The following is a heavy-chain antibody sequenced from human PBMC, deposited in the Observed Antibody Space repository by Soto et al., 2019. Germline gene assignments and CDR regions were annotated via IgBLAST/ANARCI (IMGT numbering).Heavy chain of an antibody. V-gene: IGHV4-39*01. CDR1: GGAISSSSSY. J-gene: IGHJ4*02. D-gene: IGHD6-13*01. CDR2: IYSGST. Sequence: QLQLQESGPGLVKPSETLSVTCTVSGGAISSSSSYWGWIRPPPGKGLEWIGTIYSGSTSYNPSLKGRVTISVDTYKNQFSLKLSSVAAADTAIYFCATTRGISVGGSFDYWGQGTLVTVSS. CDR3: ATTRGISVGGSFDY.